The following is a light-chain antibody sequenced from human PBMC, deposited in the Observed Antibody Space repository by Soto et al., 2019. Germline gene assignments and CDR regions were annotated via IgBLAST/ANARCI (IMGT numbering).Light chain of an antibody. CDR2: EVT. CDR3: SSYAGSTKLF. Sequence: QSVLTQPPSASGSPGQSVTISCTGTSSDVGGYNYVSWYQQHPGKAPKLMIYEVTKRPSGVPDRFSGSKSGNTASLTVSGLQAEDEADYYCSSYAGSTKLFFGRGTKVTVL. CDR1: SSDVGGYNY. J-gene: IGLJ2*01. V-gene: IGLV2-8*01.